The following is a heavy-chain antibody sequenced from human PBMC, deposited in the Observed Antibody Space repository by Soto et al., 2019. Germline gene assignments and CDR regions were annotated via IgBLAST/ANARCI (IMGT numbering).Heavy chain of an antibody. CDR1: GDSMSSSNW. Sequence: SETLSLTCTVSGDSMSSSNWRNWVRQPPGKGLEWIGEAHHSGRTNYNPSLKSRVTISVDTSRNQFSLIVNSVTAADTAVYYCARGVLHWGQGTLVTVSS. CDR3: ARGVLH. V-gene: IGHV4-4*02. CDR2: AHHSGRT. J-gene: IGHJ4*01.